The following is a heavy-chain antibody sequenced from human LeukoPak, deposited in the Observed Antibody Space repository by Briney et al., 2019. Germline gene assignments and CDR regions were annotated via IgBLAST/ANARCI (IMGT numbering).Heavy chain of an antibody. V-gene: IGHV1-18*01. CDR1: GYTFISYG. Sequence: ASVKVSCKASGYTFISYGISWVRQAPGQGLEWMGWISAYNGNTNYAQKLQGRVTMTTDTSTSTAYMELRSLRSDDTAVYYCARDLGSSATSTNWFDPWGQGTLVTVSS. J-gene: IGHJ5*02. D-gene: IGHD6-6*01. CDR2: ISAYNGNT. CDR3: ARDLGSSATSTNWFDP.